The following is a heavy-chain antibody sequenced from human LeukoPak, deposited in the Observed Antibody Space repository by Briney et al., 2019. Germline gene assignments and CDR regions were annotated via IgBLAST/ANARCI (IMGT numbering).Heavy chain of an antibody. CDR1: GASITSGTYF. CDR2: INYSGTT. V-gene: IGHV4-39*01. Sequence: SETLSLTCSISGASITSGTYFWTWVRQPPGKGLEWIGSINYSGTTYYTASLKSRVTISVDMSKTQYSLSLTLVTAADTAVYFCARLETVSGANYFDHWGQGALVTVSS. J-gene: IGHJ4*02. D-gene: IGHD2-15*01. CDR3: ARLETVSGANYFDH.